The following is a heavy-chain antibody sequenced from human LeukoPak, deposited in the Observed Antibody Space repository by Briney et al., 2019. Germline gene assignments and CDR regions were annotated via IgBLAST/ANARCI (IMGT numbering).Heavy chain of an antibody. CDR3: ARGPSSEYSSGWWTFDY. V-gene: IGHV1-2*04. CDR2: INPNSGGT. Sequence: ASVKVSCKASGYTFTGYYMHWVRQAPGQGLEWMGWINPNSGGTNYAQKFQGWVTMTRDTSISTAYMELSRLRSDDTAVYYCARGPSSEYSSGWWTFDYWGQGTLVTASS. CDR1: GYTFTGYY. D-gene: IGHD6-19*01. J-gene: IGHJ4*02.